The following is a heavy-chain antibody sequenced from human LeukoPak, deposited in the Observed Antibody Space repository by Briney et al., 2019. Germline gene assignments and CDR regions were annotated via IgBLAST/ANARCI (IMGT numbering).Heavy chain of an antibody. J-gene: IGHJ3*02. Sequence: PSETLSLTCAVSGGSLSGYYWSWIRQPPGKGLEWIGEINHSGSTNYNPSLKSRVTISVDTSKNQFSLKLSSVTAADTAVYYCARPRIAVAGNAFDIWGQGTMVTVSS. CDR2: INHSGST. CDR3: ARPRIAVAGNAFDI. CDR1: GGSLSGYY. D-gene: IGHD6-19*01. V-gene: IGHV4-34*01.